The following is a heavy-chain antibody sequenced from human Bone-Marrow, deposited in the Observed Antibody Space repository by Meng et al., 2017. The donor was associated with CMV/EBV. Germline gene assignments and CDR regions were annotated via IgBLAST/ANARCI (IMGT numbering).Heavy chain of an antibody. J-gene: IGHJ4*02. CDR3: AKDPEGFSSAFDS. CDR1: GFTFTSND. Sequence: GESLKISCAASGFTFTSNDMYWVRQAPGKGLEWVTFIRYDGTNTYYADSVKGRFTISRDNSKKMLYLQMSTLRPEDTALYYCAKDPEGFSSAFDSWGRGTLVTVSS. CDR2: IRYDGTNT. V-gene: IGHV3-30*02. D-gene: IGHD6-19*01.